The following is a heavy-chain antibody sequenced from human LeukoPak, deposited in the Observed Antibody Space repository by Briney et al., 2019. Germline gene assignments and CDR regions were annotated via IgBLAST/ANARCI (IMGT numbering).Heavy chain of an antibody. D-gene: IGHD2-15*01. CDR1: GYTSTSYG. J-gene: IGHJ4*02. Sequence: GASVKVSCKASGYTSTSYGISWVRQAPGQGLEWMGWISAYNGNTNYAQKLQGRVTMTTDTSTSTAYMELSRLRSDDTAVYYCARFVVVVAATWKADKYYFDYWGQGTLVTVSS. CDR3: ARFVVVVAATWKADKYYFDY. CDR2: ISAYNGNT. V-gene: IGHV1-18*01.